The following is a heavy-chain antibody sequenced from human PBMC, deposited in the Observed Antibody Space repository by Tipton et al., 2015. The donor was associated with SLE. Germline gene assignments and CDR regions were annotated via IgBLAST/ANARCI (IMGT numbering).Heavy chain of an antibody. V-gene: IGHV1-69*13. CDR3: ARDPPGAFPDYYGMDV. Sequence: QLVQSGPEVKKPGSSVKVSCKASGGTFSSYAISWVRQAPGQGLEWMGRIIPIFGTANYAQKFQGRVTITADESTSTAYMKLSSLRSEDTAVYYCARDPPGAFPDYYGMDVWGQGTTVTVSS. CDR2: IIPIFGTA. J-gene: IGHJ6*02. D-gene: IGHD1-26*01. CDR1: GGTFSSYA.